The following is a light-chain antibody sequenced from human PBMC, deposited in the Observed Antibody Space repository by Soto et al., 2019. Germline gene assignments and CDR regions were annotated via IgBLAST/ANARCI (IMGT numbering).Light chain of an antibody. Sequence: DIVLTQSPATLSLSPGDRATLSCRASRSVSRTYFAWYQQRPGQAPRLLIYCASNRATGIPDRFTGSGSGTDFTLTITRLEPEDFAVYYCQQYSASLWTFGQGTKVEVK. CDR1: RSVSRTY. CDR3: QQYSASLWT. V-gene: IGKV3-20*01. CDR2: CAS. J-gene: IGKJ1*01.